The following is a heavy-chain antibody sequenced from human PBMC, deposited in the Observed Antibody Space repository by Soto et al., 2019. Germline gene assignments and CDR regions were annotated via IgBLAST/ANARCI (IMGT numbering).Heavy chain of an antibody. D-gene: IGHD6-13*01. V-gene: IGHV1-3*01. Sequence: ASVKVSCEASGDTFTSYAMHWVRQAPGQRLEWMGWINAGNGNTKYSQKFQGRVTITRDTSASTAYMELSSLRSEDTAVYYCARDRGSSWYNWFDPWGQGTLVTVSS. J-gene: IGHJ5*02. CDR2: INAGNGNT. CDR1: GDTFTSYA. CDR3: ARDRGSSWYNWFDP.